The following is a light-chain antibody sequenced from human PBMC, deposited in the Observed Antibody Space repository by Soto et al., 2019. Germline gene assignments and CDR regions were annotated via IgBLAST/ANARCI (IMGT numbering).Light chain of an antibody. CDR2: RNE. CDR3: ASWDDSLSGRVV. CDR1: SSDIGRNY. J-gene: IGLJ2*01. V-gene: IGLV1-47*01. Sequence: QSVLTQPPSASGAPGQRVTISCSGSSSDIGRNYVYWYQQFPGTAPKLLIYRNEQRPSGVPDRFSGSKSGTSAALAISGLRSEDEPYYYCASWDDSLSGRVVFGGGTKLTVL.